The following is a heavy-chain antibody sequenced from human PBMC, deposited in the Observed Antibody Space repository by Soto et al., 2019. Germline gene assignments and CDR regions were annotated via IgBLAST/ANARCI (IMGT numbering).Heavy chain of an antibody. CDR2: ISSSGSTI. CDR3: ARDDRAIVVVVAATSEAFDI. V-gene: IGHV3-11*01. J-gene: IGHJ3*02. CDR1: GFTFSDYY. Sequence: GGSLRLSCAASGFTFSDYYMSWIRQAPGKGLEWVSYISSSGSTIYYADSVKGRFTISRDNAKNSLYLQMNSLRAEDTAVYYCARDDRAIVVVVAATSEAFDIWGQGTMVTVSS. D-gene: IGHD2-15*01.